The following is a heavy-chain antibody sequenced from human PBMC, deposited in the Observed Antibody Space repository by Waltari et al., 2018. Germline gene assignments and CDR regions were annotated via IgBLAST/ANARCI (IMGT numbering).Heavy chain of an antibody. V-gene: IGHV3-23*01. CDR1: GFTFSSYA. J-gene: IGHJ4*02. CDR3: AKEGVTIAASTWYFDH. CDR2: ISGSGGST. Sequence: EVQLLESGGGLVQPGGSLRLSCAASGFTFSSYAMSWVRQAPGKGLEWVSAISGSGGSTYYADSVKGRLTISRDNSKNTLYLQMNSLRAEDTAVYYCAKEGVTIAASTWYFDHWGQGTLVTVSS. D-gene: IGHD6-6*01.